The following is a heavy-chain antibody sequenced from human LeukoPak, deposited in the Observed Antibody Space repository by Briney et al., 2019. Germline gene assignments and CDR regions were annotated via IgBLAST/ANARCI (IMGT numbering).Heavy chain of an antibody. J-gene: IGHJ4*02. D-gene: IGHD3-10*01. CDR1: GFTFSSYA. Sequence: PGGSLRLSCAASGFTFSSYAMHWVRQAPGKGLEYVSAISSNGGSTYYANSVKGRFTISRDNSKNTLYLQMGSLRAEDMAVYYCARDQMVSVRYYFDYWGQGTLVTVSS. CDR2: ISSNGGST. CDR3: ARDQMVSVRYYFDY. V-gene: IGHV3-64*01.